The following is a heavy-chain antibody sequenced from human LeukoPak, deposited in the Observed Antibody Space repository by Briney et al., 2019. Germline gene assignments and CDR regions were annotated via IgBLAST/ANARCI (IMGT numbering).Heavy chain of an antibody. J-gene: IGHJ4*02. CDR1: GFRFCNFW. V-gene: IGHV3-7*01. CDR3: VRYVGWFHFDS. D-gene: IGHD2-15*01. Sequence: GGSLRLSCAASGFRFCNFWMTWIRQAPGKGLEWVVHIKEDGSQTKYIDSVTGRFTISRDNTKDSLYLQMNSLRAEDTAVYFCVRYVGWFHFDSWGQGILVTVSS. CDR2: IKEDGSQT.